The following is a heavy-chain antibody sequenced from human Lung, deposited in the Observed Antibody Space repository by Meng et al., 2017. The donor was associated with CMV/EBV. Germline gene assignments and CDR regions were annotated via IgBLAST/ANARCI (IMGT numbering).Heavy chain of an antibody. Sequence: GGSLRLXCAASGFTFSTYWMHWVRQTPGTGLVWVSRINSDGSTTTYADSVKGRFTISRDNAKNTLYLQMSSLRAEDSAVYYCVRDGKYCSSSTCDYYIMDLWGQGTTVTFSS. V-gene: IGHV3-74*01. CDR2: INSDGSTT. J-gene: IGHJ6*02. CDR3: VRDGKYCSSSTCDYYIMDL. D-gene: IGHD2-2*01. CDR1: GFTFSTYW.